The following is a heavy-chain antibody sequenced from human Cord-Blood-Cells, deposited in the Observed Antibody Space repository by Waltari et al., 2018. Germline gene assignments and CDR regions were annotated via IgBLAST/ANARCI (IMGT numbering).Heavy chain of an antibody. CDR2: INPNSGGT. CDR3: ARESHSSGYYFDY. V-gene: IGHV1-2*04. Sequence: QVQLVQAGAAVKKPGAPVKVSCKASGSTFTGSYRHRVRQAPGQGLEWMGWINPNSGGTNYAQKLQGWVTMTRDTSISTAYMELSRLRSDDTAVYYCARESHSSGYYFDYWGQGTLVTVSS. CDR1: GSTFTGSY. D-gene: IGHD3-22*01. J-gene: IGHJ4*02.